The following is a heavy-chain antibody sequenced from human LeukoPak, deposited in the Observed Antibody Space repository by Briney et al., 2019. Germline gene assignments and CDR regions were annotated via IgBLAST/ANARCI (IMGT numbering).Heavy chain of an antibody. J-gene: IGHJ4*02. CDR2: IYYSGST. Sequence: PSETLSLTCTVSGGSISSYYWSWIQQPPGKGLEWIGYIYYSGSTNYNPSLKSRVTISVDTSKNQFSLKLSSVTAADTAVYYCARGRGYCGNCRYYFDYWGQGTLVTVSS. CDR1: GGSISSYY. V-gene: IGHV4-59*12. CDR3: ARGRGYCGNCRYYFDY. D-gene: IGHD1-7*01.